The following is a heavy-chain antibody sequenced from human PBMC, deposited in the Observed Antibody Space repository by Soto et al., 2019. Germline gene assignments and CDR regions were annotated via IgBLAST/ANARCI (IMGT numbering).Heavy chain of an antibody. Sequence: QLGGSLRLSCAASGFTFSSYWMHWVRQAPGKGLVWVSRINSDGSSTSYADSVKGRFTISRDNAKNTLYLQMNSLRAEDTAVYYCARGPYYDVWSGYLGDAFDIWGQGTMVTVSS. D-gene: IGHD3-3*01. CDR3: ARGPYYDVWSGYLGDAFDI. CDR1: GFTFSSYW. J-gene: IGHJ3*02. CDR2: INSDGSST. V-gene: IGHV3-74*01.